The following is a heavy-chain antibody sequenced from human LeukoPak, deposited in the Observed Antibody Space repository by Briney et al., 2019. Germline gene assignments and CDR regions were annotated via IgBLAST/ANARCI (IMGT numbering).Heavy chain of an antibody. V-gene: IGHV1-46*01. CDR2: INPSGGST. CDR1: GYTFTSYY. CDR3: ARGYSSGWYFNRYYYYYMDV. J-gene: IGHJ6*03. D-gene: IGHD6-19*01. Sequence: VASVKVSCKASGYTFTSYYMHWVRQAPGQGLEWMGIINPSGGSTSYAQKFQGRVTMTRDTSTSTVYMELSSLRSEDTAVYYCARGYSSGWYFNRYYYYYMDVWGKGTTVTISS.